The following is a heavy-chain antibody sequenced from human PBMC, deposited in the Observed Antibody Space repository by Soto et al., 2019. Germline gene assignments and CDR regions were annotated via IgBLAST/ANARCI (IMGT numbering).Heavy chain of an antibody. D-gene: IGHD1-1*01. V-gene: IGHV3-72*01. CDR3: ARGGTIKNKYYYYGMDV. CDR1: GFTFSDHY. J-gene: IGHJ6*02. Sequence: GGSLRLSCAASGFTFSDHYMDWVRQAPGKGLEWVGRTRNKANSYTTEYAASVKGRFTISRDDSKNSLYLQMNSLKTEDTAVYYCARGGTIKNKYYYYGMDVWGQGTTVTVSS. CDR2: TRNKANSYTT.